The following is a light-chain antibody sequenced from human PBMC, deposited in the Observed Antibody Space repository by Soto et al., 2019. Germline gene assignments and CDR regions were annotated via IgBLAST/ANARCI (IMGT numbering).Light chain of an antibody. CDR2: DAS. V-gene: IGKV3-15*01. J-gene: IGKJ1*01. CDR3: QQYGDRPRT. CDR1: QDIGSA. Sequence: EVVLTQSPATLSVSPGDRATLSCRASQDIGSAVAWYHQRSGQAPRLLIFDASIRVPTTPARLSGSVSGTEFTLTISSLESEDFAVYFCQQYGDRPRTFGQGTKVDIK.